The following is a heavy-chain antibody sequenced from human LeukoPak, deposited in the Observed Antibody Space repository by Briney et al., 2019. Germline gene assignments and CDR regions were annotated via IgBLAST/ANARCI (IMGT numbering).Heavy chain of an antibody. CDR2: IGHSGRTI. CDR3: ARDRLGDYDHSGYYDK. CDR1: GFTFSDYY. V-gene: IGHV3-11*01. Sequence: GGSLRLSCAASGFTFSDYYMCWIRQAPGKGLEWVSYIGHSGRTIYYADSVKGRFAISRDNAKNSVYLQMNNLRAEDTAVYYCARDRLGDYDHSGYYDKWGQGTLVTVSS. D-gene: IGHD3-22*01. J-gene: IGHJ4*02.